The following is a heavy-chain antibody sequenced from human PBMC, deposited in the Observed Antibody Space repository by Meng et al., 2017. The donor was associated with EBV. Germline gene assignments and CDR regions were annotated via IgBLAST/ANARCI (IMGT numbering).Heavy chain of an antibody. CDR2: INTYSGKA. Sequence: QVQLVQSGYEGKRPGASVKVSCKASGYTFRNYAINWMRQVPGQGLEWMGWINTYSGKATFAQGFTGRFVFSLDTPVTTAHLQISGLKTEDSAVYYCARGVEENGSHYPFDSWGQGTLVTVSS. D-gene: IGHD1-1*01. V-gene: IGHV7-4-1*02. J-gene: IGHJ4*02. CDR3: ARGVEENGSHYPFDS. CDR1: GYTFRNYA.